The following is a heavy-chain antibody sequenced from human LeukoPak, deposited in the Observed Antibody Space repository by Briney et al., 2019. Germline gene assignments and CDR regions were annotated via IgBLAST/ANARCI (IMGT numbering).Heavy chain of an antibody. Sequence: ASVKVSCKASGYTFIDYYIHWVRQAPGQGLEWMGRINPNSGGSNYAQNFQGRVTMTRDTSISTAYMELSRLRSEDTAVYYCARDLPSTSNWELDYWGQGTLVTVSS. CDR2: INPNSGGS. CDR3: ARDLPSTSNWELDY. CDR1: GYTFIDYY. V-gene: IGHV1-2*06. D-gene: IGHD7-27*01. J-gene: IGHJ4*02.